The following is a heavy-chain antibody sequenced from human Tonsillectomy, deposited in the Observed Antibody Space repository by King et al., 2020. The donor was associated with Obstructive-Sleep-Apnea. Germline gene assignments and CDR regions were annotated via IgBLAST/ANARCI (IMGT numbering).Heavy chain of an antibody. CDR2: IYWNGVST. CDR3: ARDGIVGARKAFDI. J-gene: IGHJ3*02. CDR1: GFTFEDFG. D-gene: IGHD1-26*01. V-gene: IGHV3-20*01. Sequence: VQLVESGGGVVRPGGVLRLSCAAFGFTFEDFGWSWVRQAPGRGLEWVSGIYWNGVSTGYADSVKGRLTISRDNATNSLYLQMNSLRAEDTALYHCARDGIVGARKAFDIWGQGTMVTVSS.